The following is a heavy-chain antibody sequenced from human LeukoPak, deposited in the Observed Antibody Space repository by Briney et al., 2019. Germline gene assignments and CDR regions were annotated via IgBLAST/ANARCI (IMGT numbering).Heavy chain of an antibody. CDR1: GGSISSSSYY. CDR2: TYYTGST. D-gene: IGHD2-21*02. CDR3: ARQKRVAYCAGDCYSYYFDY. Sequence: SETLSLTCTVSGGSISSSSYYWGWIRQPPGKGLEWIGSTYYTGSTYYNPPLKSRVTISVDTSKNQFSLKMSSVTAADTAVYYCARQKRVAYCAGDCYSYYFDYWGQGTLVTVSS. V-gene: IGHV4-39*01. J-gene: IGHJ4*02.